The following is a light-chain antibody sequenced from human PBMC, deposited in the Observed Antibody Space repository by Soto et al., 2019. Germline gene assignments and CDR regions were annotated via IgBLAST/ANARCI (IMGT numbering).Light chain of an antibody. CDR3: SSYTRSSTLYV. Sequence: QSALTQPASVSGSPGQSITISCTGTSSDVGAYNYVSWYQQHPGRAPKLMIYDVSNRPSGVSNRFSGSKSGNTASLTISGLRAEDEADYYCSSYTRSSTLYVFGPGTKLTVL. J-gene: IGLJ1*01. CDR2: DVS. CDR1: SSDVGAYNY. V-gene: IGLV2-14*01.